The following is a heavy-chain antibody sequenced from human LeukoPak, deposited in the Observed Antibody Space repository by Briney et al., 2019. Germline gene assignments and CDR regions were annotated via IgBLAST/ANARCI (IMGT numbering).Heavy chain of an antibody. V-gene: IGHV3-30*02. CDR1: GFTFSSYG. CDR2: IRYDGSNK. CDR3: AKANYDYVWGFDP. D-gene: IGHD3-16*01. J-gene: IGHJ5*02. Sequence: PGGSLRLSCAASGFTFSSYGMHWVRQAPGKGLEGVAFIRYDGSNKYYADSVKGRFTISRDNSKNTLYLQMNSLRAEDTAVYYCAKANYDYVWGFDPWGQGTLVTVSS.